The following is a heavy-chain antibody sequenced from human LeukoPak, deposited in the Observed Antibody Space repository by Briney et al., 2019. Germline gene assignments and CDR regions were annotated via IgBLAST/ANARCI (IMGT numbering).Heavy chain of an antibody. J-gene: IGHJ4*02. D-gene: IGHD5-24*01. Sequence: ASVKVSCKASGYTFTSYGISWVRQAPGQGLEWMGWISAYNGNTNYAQKLQDRVTMTTDTSTSTAYMELRSLRSDDTAVYYCARDHRAGDGYNSGNFDYWGQGTLVTVSS. CDR2: ISAYNGNT. CDR1: GYTFTSYG. CDR3: ARDHRAGDGYNSGNFDY. V-gene: IGHV1-18*01.